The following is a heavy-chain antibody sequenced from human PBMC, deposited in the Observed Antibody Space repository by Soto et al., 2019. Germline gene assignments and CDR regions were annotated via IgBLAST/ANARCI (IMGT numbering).Heavy chain of an antibody. Sequence: PGGSLRLSCAASGFTFSNYAMSWVRQAPGKGLEWVSGISVSGGSTYYVDSVKGRFTISRDNSKNTLYVQMNSLRVDDTAVYYCAKDAGSVCSGGSCYFQALDSWGQGTLVTVSS. CDR3: AKDAGSVCSGGSCYFQALDS. V-gene: IGHV3-23*01. CDR1: GFTFSNYA. J-gene: IGHJ4*02. D-gene: IGHD2-15*01. CDR2: ISVSGGST.